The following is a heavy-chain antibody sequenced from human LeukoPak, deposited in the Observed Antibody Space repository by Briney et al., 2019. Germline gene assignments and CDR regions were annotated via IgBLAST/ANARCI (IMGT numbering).Heavy chain of an antibody. CDR2: ISGSVGRT. D-gene: IGHD4-17*01. Sequence: GGSLRLSCAASGFTFNIYVMSWVRQAPGKGLEWVSSISGSVGRTYYGDSVKGRFTISRDNSRNTLYLHMNSLRAEDTAVYYCARDSTPLGATVTTLGYWGQGTLVTVSS. J-gene: IGHJ4*02. CDR3: ARDSTPLGATVTTLGY. CDR1: GFTFNIYV. V-gene: IGHV3-23*01.